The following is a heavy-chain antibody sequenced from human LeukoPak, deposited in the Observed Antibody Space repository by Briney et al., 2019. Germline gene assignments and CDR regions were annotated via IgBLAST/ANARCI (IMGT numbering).Heavy chain of an antibody. CDR2: ISDGGSDK. Sequence: GRSLRLSCAASGFTFSTFAMHWVPEAPDKGLEWVAVISDGGSDKFYADSVRGRFAISRDNSENTLSLQMSSLRAEDTAVYYCARGISSGIVVTAIAYWGQGTLVTVSS. D-gene: IGHD2-21*02. CDR1: GFTFSTFA. J-gene: IGHJ4*02. CDR3: ARGISSGIVVTAIAY. V-gene: IGHV3-30*09.